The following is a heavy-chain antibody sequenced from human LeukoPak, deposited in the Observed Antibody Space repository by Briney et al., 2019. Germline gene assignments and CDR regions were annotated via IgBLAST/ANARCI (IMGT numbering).Heavy chain of an antibody. Sequence: GGSLRLSCAASGFTFSSYAMHWVRQAPGKGLEWVAVISYDGSNKYYADSVKGRFTISRDNSKNTLYLQMNSLRAEDTAVYYCARAGEGCSYGLDYWGQGTLVTVSS. J-gene: IGHJ4*02. CDR3: ARAGEGCSYGLDY. V-gene: IGHV3-30-3*01. CDR1: GFTFSSYA. CDR2: ISYDGSNK. D-gene: IGHD5-18*01.